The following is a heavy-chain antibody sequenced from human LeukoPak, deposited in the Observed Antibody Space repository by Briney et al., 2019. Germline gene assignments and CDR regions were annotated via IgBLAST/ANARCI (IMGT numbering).Heavy chain of an antibody. CDR3: AGARLRAYYFDY. Sequence: PGGSLRLSCAASGFTFSSYGMHWVRQAPGKGLEWVADSVKGRFTISRDNSKNTLYLQMNSLRAEDTAVYYCAGARLRAYYFDYWGQGTLVTVSS. V-gene: IGHV3-30*02. CDR1: GFTFSSYG. J-gene: IGHJ4*02. D-gene: IGHD5/OR15-5a*01.